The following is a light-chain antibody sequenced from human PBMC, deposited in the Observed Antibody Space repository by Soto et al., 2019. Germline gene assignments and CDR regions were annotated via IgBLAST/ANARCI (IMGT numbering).Light chain of an antibody. CDR2: EDD. V-gene: IGLV6-57*04. J-gene: IGLJ2*01. CDR3: QSYDTNTVV. CDR1: SGSIGSNS. Sequence: FMLTQPHSVPESPGKTVTISCTRSSGSIGSNSVQWYRQRPGSAPTIVIYEDDQRPSGVPNRFAGSIDRSSNSASLTISGLQTEDEADYYCQSYDTNTVVFGGGTKLTVL.